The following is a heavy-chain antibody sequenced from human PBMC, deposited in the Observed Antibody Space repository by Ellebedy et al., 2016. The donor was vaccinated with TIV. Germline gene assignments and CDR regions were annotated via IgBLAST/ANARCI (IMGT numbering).Heavy chain of an antibody. CDR3: ASRPNGDFHFLDY. Sequence: GESLKISCAASGFTFSSYAMSWVRQAPGKGLEWVSAISGSGGSTYYADSVKVRFTISRDNSKNTLYLQMNSLGAEDRAFYYFASRPNGDFHFLDYWGQGTLVTVSS. V-gene: IGHV3-23*01. J-gene: IGHJ4*02. CDR1: GFTFSSYA. D-gene: IGHD4-17*01. CDR2: ISGSGGST.